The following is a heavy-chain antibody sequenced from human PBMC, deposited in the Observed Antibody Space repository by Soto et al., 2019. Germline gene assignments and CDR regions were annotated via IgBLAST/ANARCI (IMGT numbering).Heavy chain of an antibody. CDR2: IYDSGSA. J-gene: IGHJ2*01. Sequence: QVQLQESGPGLVKPSETLSLTCIVSGGSISSSYWSWIRQPPGKGLEWIGYIYDSGSANYNPSLKSRVTISVDTSKKKFSLKLGSVTAADTAVYYCARQYGDSSYWYFDLWGRGTLVTVSS. CDR3: ARQYGDSSYWYFDL. CDR1: GGSISSSY. D-gene: IGHD4-17*01. V-gene: IGHV4-59*08.